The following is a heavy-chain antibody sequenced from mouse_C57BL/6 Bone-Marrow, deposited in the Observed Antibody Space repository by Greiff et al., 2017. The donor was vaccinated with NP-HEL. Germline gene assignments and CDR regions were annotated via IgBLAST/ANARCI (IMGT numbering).Heavy chain of an antibody. V-gene: IGHV14-4*01. J-gene: IGHJ2*01. Sequence: EVQLQQSGAELVRPGASVKLSCTASGFNFKDDYMHWVKQRPEQGLEWIGWIDPENGDTEYASKFQGKATITADTSSNTAYLQLSSLTSEDSAVYYCATVVFDYWGQGTTLTVSS. CDR3: ATVVFDY. CDR1: GFNFKDDY. CDR2: IDPENGDT.